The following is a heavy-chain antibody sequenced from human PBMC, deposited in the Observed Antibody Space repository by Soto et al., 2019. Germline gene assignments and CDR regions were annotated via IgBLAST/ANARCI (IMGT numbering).Heavy chain of an antibody. Sequence: QVQLVQSGAEVKKPGSSVKVSCKASGGTFSSYTISWVRQAPGQGLEWMGRIIPILGIANYAQKFQGRVKITADKSTSTDYMELRSLRSVHTAVYYCARGTDYGDWYFDLWGRGTLVTVSS. CDR3: ARGTDYGDWYFDL. D-gene: IGHD4-17*01. V-gene: IGHV1-69*02. CDR1: GGTFSSYT. J-gene: IGHJ2*01. CDR2: IIPILGIA.